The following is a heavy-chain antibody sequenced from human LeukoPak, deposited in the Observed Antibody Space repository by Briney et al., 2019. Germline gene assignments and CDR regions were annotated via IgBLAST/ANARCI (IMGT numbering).Heavy chain of an antibody. CDR2: IYYSGST. J-gene: IGHJ4*02. CDR1: GGSISSGDYY. V-gene: IGHV4-30-4*08. D-gene: IGHD3-22*01. Sequence: PSETLSLTCTVSGGSISSGDYYWRWIRQPPGKGLEWIGYIYYSGSTYYNPSLKSRVTISVDTSKNQFSLKLSSVTAADAAVYYCAREWLLESIDYWGQGTLVTVSS. CDR3: AREWLLESIDY.